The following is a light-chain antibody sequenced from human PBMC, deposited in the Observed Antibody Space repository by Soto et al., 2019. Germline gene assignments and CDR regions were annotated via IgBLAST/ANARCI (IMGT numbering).Light chain of an antibody. CDR2: DAS. V-gene: IGKV3-11*01. CDR3: QHRYNWPSS. CDR1: QSVGSY. Sequence: IVLTQSPATLSLSPGERATLSCRASQSVGSYLAWYQHKPGQPPRLLVYDASDRASGIPARFSGSGFGTDFTLTISSLEPEDFAVYYCQHRYNWPSSFGQGTRLEIK. J-gene: IGKJ5*01.